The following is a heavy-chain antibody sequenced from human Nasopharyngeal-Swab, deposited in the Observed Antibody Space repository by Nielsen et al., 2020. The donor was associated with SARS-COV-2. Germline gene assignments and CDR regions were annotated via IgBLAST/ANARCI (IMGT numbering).Heavy chain of an antibody. CDR3: AREVGAGFLDH. Sequence: GESLKISCAASGFTFSTYSMIWVRQAPAKGLEWVSWISSSVSYIYYADSVKGRFTISRDNAKNALYLQMSSLRAEDTAVYYCAREVGAGFLDHWGQGTPVTVSS. J-gene: IGHJ4*02. CDR2: ISSSVSYI. CDR1: GFTFSTYS. V-gene: IGHV3-21*06. D-gene: IGHD6-19*01.